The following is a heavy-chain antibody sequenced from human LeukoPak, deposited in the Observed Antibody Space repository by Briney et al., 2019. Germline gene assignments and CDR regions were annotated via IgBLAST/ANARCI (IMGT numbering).Heavy chain of an antibody. CDR2: IWYDGSNK. V-gene: IGHV3-33*01. CDR1: GFTFSSYG. CDR3: ARDLGSEYSSGWSYYFDY. Sequence: PGGSLRLSCAASGFTFSSYGMHWVRQAPGKGLEWVAVIWYDGSNKYYADSVKGRFTISRDNSKNTLYLQMNSLRAEDTAVYYCARDLGSEYSSGWSYYFDYWGQGTLVTVSS. J-gene: IGHJ4*02. D-gene: IGHD6-19*01.